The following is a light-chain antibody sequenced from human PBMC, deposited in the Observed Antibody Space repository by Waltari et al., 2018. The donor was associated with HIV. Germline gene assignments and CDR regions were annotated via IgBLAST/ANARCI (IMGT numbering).Light chain of an antibody. Sequence: SYELTQPPSVSVSPGQTARITCSGDALPKQYAYWYQQKPGQAPVLVIYKDSERPAGIPERFSGSSSVTTVTLTISGVQAEDEADYYCQSADSSGTHGFGGGTKLTVL. CDR1: ALPKQY. CDR3: QSADSSGTHG. V-gene: IGLV3-25*03. J-gene: IGLJ3*02. CDR2: KDS.